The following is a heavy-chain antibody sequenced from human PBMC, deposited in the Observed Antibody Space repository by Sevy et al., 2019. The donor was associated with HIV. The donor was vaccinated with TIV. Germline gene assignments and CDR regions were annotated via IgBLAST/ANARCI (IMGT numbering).Heavy chain of an antibody. CDR1: GYTFTSYG. V-gene: IGHV1-18*01. Sequence: ASVKVSCKSSGYTFTSYGISWVRQAPGQGLEWMGWISAYNGNTNYAQKLQGRVTMTTDTSTSTAYMELRSLRSDDTAVYYCAKLRDYDRGGAFDYWGQGTLVTVSS. CDR3: AKLRDYDRGGAFDY. CDR2: ISAYNGNT. D-gene: IGHD3-22*01. J-gene: IGHJ4*02.